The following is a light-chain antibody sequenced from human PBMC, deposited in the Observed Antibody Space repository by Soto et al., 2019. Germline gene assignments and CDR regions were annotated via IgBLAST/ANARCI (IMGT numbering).Light chain of an antibody. J-gene: IGKJ1*01. V-gene: IGKV3-20*01. CDR2: GAT. CDR3: QQYGSSVRT. CDR1: QSVNSGS. Sequence: PGDRAILSCRASQSVNSGSLAWYQQRPGQAPRLLIYGATNRPTGIPHKFRGSGSGTDFTLTISRLEPEDFAVYYCQQYGSSVRTFGQGTKVEIK.